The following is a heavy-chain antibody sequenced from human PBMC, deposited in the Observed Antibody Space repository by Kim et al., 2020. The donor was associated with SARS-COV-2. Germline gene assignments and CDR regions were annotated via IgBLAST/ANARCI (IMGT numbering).Heavy chain of an antibody. J-gene: IGHJ4*02. Sequence: GGSLRLSCAASGFTFSSYAMSWVRQAPGKGLEWVSAISGSGGSTYYADSVKGRFTISRDNSKNTLYLQMNSLRAEDTAVYYCAKPIDTTRVTFSLVSAFDYWGQGTLVTVSS. V-gene: IGHV3-23*01. CDR3: AKPIDTTRVTFSLVSAFDY. CDR1: GFTFSSYA. D-gene: IGHD4-4*01. CDR2: ISGSGGST.